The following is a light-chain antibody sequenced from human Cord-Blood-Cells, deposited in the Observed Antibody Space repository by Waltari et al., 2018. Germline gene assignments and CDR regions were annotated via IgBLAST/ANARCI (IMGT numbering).Light chain of an antibody. CDR3: CSYAGSYTYWV. CDR1: SSDVGGYNF. J-gene: IGLJ3*02. CDR2: DVS. Sequence: QSALTQPRSVSGSPGQSVTISCTGTSSDVGGYNFVSCYQQHPGKAPKLMSYDVSKRPSGVPDRFSGSKSGNTASLTISGLQAEDEADYYCCSYAGSYTYWVFGGGTKLTVL. V-gene: IGLV2-11*01.